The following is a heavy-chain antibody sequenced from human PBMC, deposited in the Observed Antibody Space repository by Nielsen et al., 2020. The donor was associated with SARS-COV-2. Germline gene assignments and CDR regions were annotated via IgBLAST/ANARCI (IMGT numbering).Heavy chain of an antibody. V-gene: IGHV3-30*18. CDR3: AKDARITIFGVVMGGANFDY. CDR2: ISYDGSSK. Sequence: GGSLRLSCAASGFTFSSYGMHWVRQAPGKGLEWVAVISYDGSSKYYADSVKGRFTISRDNSKNTLYLQMNSLRAEDTAVYYCAKDARITIFGVVMGGANFDYWGQGTLVTVSS. J-gene: IGHJ4*02. CDR1: GFTFSSYG. D-gene: IGHD3-3*01.